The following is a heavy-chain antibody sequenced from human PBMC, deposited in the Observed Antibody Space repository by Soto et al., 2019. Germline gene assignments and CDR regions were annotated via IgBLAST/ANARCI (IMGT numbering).Heavy chain of an antibody. CDR1: VFTSSG. J-gene: IGHJ3*01. D-gene: IGHD3-3*01. CDR3: AREGILGLFDAYDL. V-gene: IGHV1-18*04. Sequence: QDQLVQSGAEVKKPGASVKVSCKASVFTSSGISWVLQAPGQRLEWMGWISTHNGNTIYAQKFQGRVIMTMDTSTTTVYMELRSLRPDDTAVYLCAREGILGLFDAYDLWGQGTMVTVSS. CDR2: ISTHNGNT.